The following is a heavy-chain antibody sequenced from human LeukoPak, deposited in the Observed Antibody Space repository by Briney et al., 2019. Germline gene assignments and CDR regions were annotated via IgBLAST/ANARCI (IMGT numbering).Heavy chain of an antibody. CDR2: ISGSGGST. CDR1: GFTFSSYA. J-gene: IGHJ4*02. Sequence: GGSLRLSCAASGFTFSSYAMSWVRQAPAKGLEWVSAISGSGGSTYYADSVKGRFSISRDNSKNTLYLQMNGLRAEDTAVYYCAKSPKEYSGYEFGYWGQGTLVTVSS. V-gene: IGHV3-23*01. CDR3: AKSPKEYSGYEFGY. D-gene: IGHD5-12*01.